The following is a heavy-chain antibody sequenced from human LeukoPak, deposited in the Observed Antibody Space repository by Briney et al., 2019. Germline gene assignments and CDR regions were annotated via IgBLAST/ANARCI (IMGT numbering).Heavy chain of an antibody. Sequence: SETLSLTCAVYGGSFSGYYWSWIRQPPGKGLEWIGEINHSGSTNYNPSLKSRVTISVDTSKNQFSLKLSSVTAVDTAVYYCARYFDRIDEIGYWGQGTLVTVSS. CDR1: GGSFSGYY. CDR3: ARYFDRIDEIGY. V-gene: IGHV4-34*01. D-gene: IGHD3-22*01. J-gene: IGHJ4*02. CDR2: INHSGST.